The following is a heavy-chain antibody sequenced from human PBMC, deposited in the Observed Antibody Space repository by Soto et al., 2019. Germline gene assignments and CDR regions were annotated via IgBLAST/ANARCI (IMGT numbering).Heavy chain of an antibody. J-gene: IGHJ5*02. CDR3: ARVAVTIVPAAISWFDP. Sequence: QVQLQQWGAGLLKPSETLSLTCAVYGGSFRGYYWSWIRQPPGKGLEWIGEINHSGSTNYNPSLKSRVTISVDTSKNQFSLKLSSVTAADTAVYYCARVAVTIVPAAISWFDPWGQGTLVTVSS. CDR2: INHSGST. CDR1: GGSFRGYY. V-gene: IGHV4-34*01. D-gene: IGHD2-2*02.